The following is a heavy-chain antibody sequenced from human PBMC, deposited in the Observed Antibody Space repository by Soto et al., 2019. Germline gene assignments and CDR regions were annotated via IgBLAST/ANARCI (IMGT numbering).Heavy chain of an antibody. J-gene: IGHJ4*02. CDR2: IKSNADGGTT. V-gene: IGHV3-15*01. CDR3: TTDPGAYYGLDY. D-gene: IGHD3-10*01. Sequence: GGTLRLSCAASGFTLSTAWMSWVRQAPKKGLCWVDRIKSNADGGTTYYSTPVKGRYTISRDYSKNTHYQQINSLKTEDTAVYYCTTDPGAYYGLDYWGQGTLVTVSS. CDR1: GFTLSTAW.